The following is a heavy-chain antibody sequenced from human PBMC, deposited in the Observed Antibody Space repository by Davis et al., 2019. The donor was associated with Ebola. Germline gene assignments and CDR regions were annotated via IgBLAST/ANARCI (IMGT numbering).Heavy chain of an antibody. J-gene: IGHJ4*02. D-gene: IGHD3-10*01. CDR1: GGTFSTDA. CDR3: ARLYGSGTTIDY. Sequence: SVPVSCKASGGTFSTDAIIWVRQAPGQGLEWMGGTIPKFNLAQYAQKFHGRVTITADESTATVYMEMSRLTAEDTAVYYCARLYGSGTTIDYWVQGTLITVSS. CDR2: TIPKFNLA. V-gene: IGHV1-69*13.